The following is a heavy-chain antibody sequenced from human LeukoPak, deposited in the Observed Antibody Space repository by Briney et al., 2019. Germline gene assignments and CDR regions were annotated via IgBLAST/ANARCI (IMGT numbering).Heavy chain of an antibody. Sequence: SVKVSCKASGGTFSSYAISWVRQAPGQGLEWMGGIIPIFGTANYAQKFQGRVTITADESTSTAYMELSSLRSEDTAVYYCARYSYGPYDAFDIWGQGTMVTVSS. J-gene: IGHJ3*02. CDR2: IIPIFGTA. V-gene: IGHV1-69*13. CDR3: ARYSYGPYDAFDI. CDR1: GGTFSSYA. D-gene: IGHD5-18*01.